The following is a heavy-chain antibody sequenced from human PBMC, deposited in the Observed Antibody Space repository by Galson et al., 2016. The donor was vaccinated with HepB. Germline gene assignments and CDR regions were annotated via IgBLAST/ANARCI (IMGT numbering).Heavy chain of an antibody. J-gene: IGHJ6*02. CDR1: GFTFSSYA. CDR3: ATGGGRRSKYYGMDV. Sequence: SLRLSCAASGFTFSSYAMGWVRQAPGKGLVWVSRIDSDGITTAYADSVKGRFTISRDNAKNTLYLQMNSLSAEDTAVYYCATGGGRRSKYYGMDVWGHGTMVTVSS. V-gene: IGHV3-74*01. D-gene: IGHD1-26*01. CDR2: IDSDGITT.